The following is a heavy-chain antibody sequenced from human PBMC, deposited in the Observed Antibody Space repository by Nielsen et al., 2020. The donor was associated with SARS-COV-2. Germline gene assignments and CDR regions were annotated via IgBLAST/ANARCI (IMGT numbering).Heavy chain of an antibody. CDR2: IRHKAYGGTT. J-gene: IGHJ4*02. D-gene: IGHD3-10*01. Sequence: GGSLRLSCTGSGFDFGDFGLSWFRHTPGKGLEWIGFIRHKAYGGTTQYAASVRGRVSISRDDAKSSAYLDMSSLEAEDTGVYFCTREVPGRWFTASCYNLDHWGRGTQVTVSS. CDR1: GFDFGDFG. CDR3: TREVPGRWFTASCYNLDH. V-gene: IGHV3-49*03.